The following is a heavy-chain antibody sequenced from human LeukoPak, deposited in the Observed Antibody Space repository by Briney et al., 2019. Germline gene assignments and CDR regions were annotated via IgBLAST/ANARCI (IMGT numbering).Heavy chain of an antibody. V-gene: IGHV1-46*01. CDR3: ARDQGLRYFDWLSSYFDY. D-gene: IGHD3-9*01. Sequence: ASVTVSFTASGYTFTSYYMHWVRQAPGQGLEWMGIINPSGGSTSYAQKFQGRVTMTRDTSTSTVYMELSSLRSEDTAVYYCARDQGLRYFDWLSSYFDYWGQGTLVTVSS. CDR2: INPSGGST. CDR1: GYTFTSYY. J-gene: IGHJ4*02.